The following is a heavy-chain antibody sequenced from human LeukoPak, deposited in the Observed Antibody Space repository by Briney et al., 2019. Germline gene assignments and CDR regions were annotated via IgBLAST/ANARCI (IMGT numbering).Heavy chain of an antibody. J-gene: IGHJ5*02. CDR3: ARDRSGSSSWYWFDP. CDR2: IYYSGST. D-gene: IGHD6-13*01. V-gene: IGHV4-31*03. Sequence: LSLTCTVSGGSISSGGYYWSWIRQHPGKGLEWIGYIYYSGSTYYNPSLKSRVTISVDTSKNQFSLKLSSVTAADTAVYYCARDRSGSSSWYWFDPWGQGTLVTVSS. CDR1: GGSISSGGYY.